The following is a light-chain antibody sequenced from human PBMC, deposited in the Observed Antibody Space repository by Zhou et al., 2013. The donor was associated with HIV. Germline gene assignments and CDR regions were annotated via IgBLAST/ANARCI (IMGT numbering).Light chain of an antibody. CDR2: GAS. J-gene: IGKJ2*01. Sequence: VLTQSPGTLSLSPGERATLSCRASQSLGASYLAWYQQKPGQTPRLLFYGASTRATGIPDRFSGSGSGTDFTLTISRLEPEDFAVYYCQQYGSSPQTFGQGTKLEIK. CDR3: QQYGSSPQT. CDR1: QSLGASY. V-gene: IGKV3-20*01.